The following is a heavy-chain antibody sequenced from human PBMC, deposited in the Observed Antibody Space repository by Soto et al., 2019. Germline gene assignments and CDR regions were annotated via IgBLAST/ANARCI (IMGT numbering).Heavy chain of an antibody. Sequence: GGSLRLSCAASGFTFSSYWMHWVRQVPGKGLVWVSRIHSDGITTYYGDSVKGRFTISRDNAKSTVYLQMNSLGAEDTATYHCTLHKFDSSGYVSDYWGQGTLVTVSS. J-gene: IGHJ4*02. CDR1: GFTFSSYW. V-gene: IGHV3-74*01. CDR3: TLHKFDSSGYVSDY. D-gene: IGHD3-22*01. CDR2: IHSDGITT.